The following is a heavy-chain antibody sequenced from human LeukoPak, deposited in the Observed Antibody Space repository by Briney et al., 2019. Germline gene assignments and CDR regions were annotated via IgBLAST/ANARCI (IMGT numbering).Heavy chain of an antibody. CDR3: ARDWVGYYGSGSGGDWFDP. Sequence: QPGGSLRLSCAASGFTFSNYWMHWVRQAPGKGLVWVSRINSDGSSTSYADSVKGRFTISRDNAKNTLSLQMNSLRAEDTAVYYCARDWVGYYGSGSGGDWFDPWGQGTLVTVSS. CDR2: INSDGSST. CDR1: GFTFSNYW. D-gene: IGHD3-10*01. V-gene: IGHV3-74*01. J-gene: IGHJ5*02.